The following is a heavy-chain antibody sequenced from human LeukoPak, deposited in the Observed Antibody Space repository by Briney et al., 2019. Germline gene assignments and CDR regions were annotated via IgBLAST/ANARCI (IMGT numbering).Heavy chain of an antibody. CDR3: ARDLPAGSIP. D-gene: IGHD3-10*01. Sequence: ASVKVSCKASGYTFTSYPISWVRQAPGQGLERMGWINTFNGNTNYAQKYQGRVTMTIDTSTSTAYMELRSLGSDDTAMYYCARDLPAGSIPWGQGTLVTVSS. J-gene: IGHJ5*02. V-gene: IGHV1-18*01. CDR1: GYTFTSYP. CDR2: INTFNGNT.